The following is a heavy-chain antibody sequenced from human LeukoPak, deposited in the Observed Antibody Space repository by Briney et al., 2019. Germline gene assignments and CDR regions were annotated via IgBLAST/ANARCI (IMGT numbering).Heavy chain of an antibody. CDR2: INHSGST. D-gene: IGHD3-3*01. V-gene: IGHV4-34*01. Sequence: SETLSLTCAVYGGSFSGYYWSWIRQPPEKGLEWIGEINHSGSTNYNPSLKSRVTISVDTSKNQFSLKLSSVTAADTAVYYCAIGRYYDFWSGYQTPRNWFDPWGQGTLVTVSS. CDR3: AIGRYYDFWSGYQTPRNWFDP. CDR1: GGSFSGYY. J-gene: IGHJ5*02.